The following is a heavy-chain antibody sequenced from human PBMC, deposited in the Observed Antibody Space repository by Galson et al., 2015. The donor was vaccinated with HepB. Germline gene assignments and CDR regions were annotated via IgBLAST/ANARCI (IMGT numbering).Heavy chain of an antibody. CDR2: IYSSGST. V-gene: IGHV4-59*01. J-gene: IGHJ4*02. D-gene: IGHD3-22*01. CDR3: ARGLTYYFDSSGFSNYFDY. CDR1: AGSINGYY. Sequence: ETLYLTCTVSAGSINGYYWTWIRQPPGEGLEWIGDIYSSGSTNYSPSLNSRVTISIDRSKNQVSLQLSSVTAADTAVYYCARGLTYYFDSSGFSNYFDYWGQGTLVTVSS.